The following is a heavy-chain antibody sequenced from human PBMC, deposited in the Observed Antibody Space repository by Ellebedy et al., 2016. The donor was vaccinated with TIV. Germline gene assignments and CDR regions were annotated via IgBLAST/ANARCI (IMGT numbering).Heavy chain of an antibody. CDR3: ARNRRGFDYGDYISLDP. CDR1: GDFVTSGAYY. CDR2: ILYSGGS. J-gene: IGHJ5*02. V-gene: IGHV4-61*08. Sequence: SETLSLTCTVSGDFVTSGAYYWSWIRQPPGKGLEWIGYILYSGGSNYNPSLKSRVTISVDTSKTQYSLNLSSVTAADTAVYYCARNRRGFDYGDYISLDPWGQGTLVTVSS. D-gene: IGHD4-17*01.